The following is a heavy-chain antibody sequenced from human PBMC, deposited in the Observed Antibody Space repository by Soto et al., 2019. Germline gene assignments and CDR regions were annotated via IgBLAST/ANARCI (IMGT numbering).Heavy chain of an antibody. CDR3: ARDKSYGMDV. CDR2: IIGDGSST. V-gene: IGHV3-74*01. Sequence: GGSLRLSCAASGFTFSGYWMHWVRQAPGKGLVWVSRIIGDGSSTTYADSVKGRFTISRDNAKNTLYLQMNSLRAEDTAVYYCARDKSYGMDVWGQGTTVTVSS. J-gene: IGHJ6*02. CDR1: GFTFSGYW.